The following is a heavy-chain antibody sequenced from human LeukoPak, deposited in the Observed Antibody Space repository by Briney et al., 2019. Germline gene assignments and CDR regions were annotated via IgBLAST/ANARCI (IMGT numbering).Heavy chain of an antibody. CDR2: ISRDGSTV. Sequence: GGSLRLSCAGSGFTFRNYEMSWVRQAPGKGLEWVSHISRDGSTVYYRDSVKGRFTISRDNVKNSLYLHMNSLRVEDTGVYYCARDLGDWYSSGFDDWGQGSLVIVSS. D-gene: IGHD3-10*01. CDR1: GFTFRNYE. J-gene: IGHJ4*02. CDR3: ARDLGDWYSSGFDD. V-gene: IGHV3-48*03.